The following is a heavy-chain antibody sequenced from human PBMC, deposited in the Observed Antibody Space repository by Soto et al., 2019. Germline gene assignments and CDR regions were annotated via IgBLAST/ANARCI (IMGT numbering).Heavy chain of an antibody. Sequence: EVQMVESGGGLVQPGGSLRLSCAASGFTINPYWMSWVRQAPGKGLEWVASTNQDGSTTYYVDYVKGRFTISRDNAKNSLYLQMNSLRAEETAIYYCGKNHIGRGQGTLVTVSS. CDR1: GFTINPYW. D-gene: IGHD2-21*01. CDR3: GKNHIG. J-gene: IGHJ4*02. CDR2: TNQDGSTT. V-gene: IGHV3-7*01.